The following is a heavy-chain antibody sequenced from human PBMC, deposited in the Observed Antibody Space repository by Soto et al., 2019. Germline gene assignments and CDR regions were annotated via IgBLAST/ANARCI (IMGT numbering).Heavy chain of an antibody. D-gene: IGHD6-13*01. CDR1: GGSFSGYY. CDR2: INHSGST. CDR3: ARVGVEQQLVPRAHPYFDY. V-gene: IGHV4-34*01. J-gene: IGHJ4*02. Sequence: QVQLQQWGAGLLKPSETLSLTCAVYGGSFSGYYWSWIRQPPGKGLEWIGEINHSGSTNYNPSLKRRVTISVDTSKDQFALKLSSVTAADTAVYYCARVGVEQQLVPRAHPYFDYWGQGTLVTVSS.